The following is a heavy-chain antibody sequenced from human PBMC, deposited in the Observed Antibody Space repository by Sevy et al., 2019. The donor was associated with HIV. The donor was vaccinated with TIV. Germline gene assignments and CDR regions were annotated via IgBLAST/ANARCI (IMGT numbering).Heavy chain of an antibody. CDR3: AKDQVGFGELLSLDY. CDR2: ISYDGSNK. CDR1: GFTFSSYG. V-gene: IGHV3-30*18. Sequence: GGSLRLSCAASGFTFSSYGMHWVRQAPGKGLEWVAFISYDGSNKYYADSVKGRFTISRDNSKNTLYLQMNSLRAEDTAVYYCAKDQVGFGELLSLDYWGQGTLVTVSS. J-gene: IGHJ4*02. D-gene: IGHD3-10*01.